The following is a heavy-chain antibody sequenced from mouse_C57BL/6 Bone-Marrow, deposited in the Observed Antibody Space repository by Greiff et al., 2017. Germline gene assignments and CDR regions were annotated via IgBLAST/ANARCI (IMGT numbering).Heavy chain of an antibody. CDR2: INPNNGGT. Sequence: VQLQQSGPELVKPGASVKISCKASGYTFTDYYMNWVKQSHGKSLEWIGDINPNNGGTSYNQKFKGKATLTVDKSSSTAYMELRSLTSEDSAVYYGATTLGRERLDYWGQGTNLTVSS. D-gene: IGHD4-1*01. V-gene: IGHV1-26*01. CDR3: ATTLGRERLDY. CDR1: GYTFTDYY. J-gene: IGHJ2*01.